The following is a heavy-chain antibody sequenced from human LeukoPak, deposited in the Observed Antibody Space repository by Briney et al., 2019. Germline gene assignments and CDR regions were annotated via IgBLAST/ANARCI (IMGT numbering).Heavy chain of an antibody. D-gene: IGHD4-23*01. Sequence: PSETLSLTCTVSGGSISSSSYYWGWIRQPPGKGLEWIGSIYYSGSTYYNPSLKSRVTISVDTSKNQFSLKLRSVTAADTAVYYCARLEDYGGNFGPFDYWGQGTLVTVSS. CDR2: IYYSGST. V-gene: IGHV4-39*07. J-gene: IGHJ4*02. CDR1: GGSISSSSYY. CDR3: ARLEDYGGNFGPFDY.